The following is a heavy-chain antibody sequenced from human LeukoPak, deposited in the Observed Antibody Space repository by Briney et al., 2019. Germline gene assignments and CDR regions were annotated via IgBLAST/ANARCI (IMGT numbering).Heavy chain of an antibody. CDR2: ISSSSSYI. Sequence: PGGSLRLSCAASGFTFSSYSMNWVRQAPGKGLEWVSSISSSSSYIYYADSVKGRFTISRDNAKNSLYLQMNSLRAEDTALYYCEKDKYYGSGSLFDYGGQGTLVTVS. J-gene: IGHJ4*02. CDR1: GFTFSSYS. CDR3: EKDKYYGSGSLFDY. D-gene: IGHD3-10*01. V-gene: IGHV3-21*04.